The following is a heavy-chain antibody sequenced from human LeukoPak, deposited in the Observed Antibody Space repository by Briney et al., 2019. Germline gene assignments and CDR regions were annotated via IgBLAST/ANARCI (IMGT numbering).Heavy chain of an antibody. V-gene: IGHV4-30-4*01. CDR1: GGSISSGDYY. J-gene: IGHJ3*02. CDR3: ARRPPALGAFDI. D-gene: IGHD6-6*01. Sequence: SETLSLTCTVSGGSISSGDYYWSWIRQPPGKGLEWIGYIYYSGSTYYNPSLKSRVTMSADTSKNQFSLRVSSVTAADTAVYYCARRPPALGAFDIWGQGTMVSVSS. CDR2: IYYSGST.